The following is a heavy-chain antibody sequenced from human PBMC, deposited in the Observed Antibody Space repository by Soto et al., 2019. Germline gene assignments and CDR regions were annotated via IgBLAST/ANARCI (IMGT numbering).Heavy chain of an antibody. Sequence: QVQLVQSGAEEKKPGASVKVSCKASGYTFTSYAMHWVRQAPGQRLEWMGWINAGNGNTKYSQKFQGRVTITRDTSASKAYMELSSLRSEDTAVYYCARGSGYYYWDDYWGQGTPVTVSS. CDR2: INAGNGNT. J-gene: IGHJ4*02. CDR1: GYTFTSYA. CDR3: ARGSGYYYWDDY. V-gene: IGHV1-3*05. D-gene: IGHD3-22*01.